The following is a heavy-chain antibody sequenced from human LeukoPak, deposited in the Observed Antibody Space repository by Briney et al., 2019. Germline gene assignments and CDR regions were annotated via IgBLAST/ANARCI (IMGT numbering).Heavy chain of an antibody. CDR3: ARGGSSGPEGWFDP. J-gene: IGHJ5*02. Sequence: ASVKVSCKASGYTFTNYGITWVRQAPGQGLEWMGWISSYNGNTKYAQKVQGRVTMTTDTSTSTAYMELRSLRSDDTAVYYCARGGSSGPEGWFDPWAQGTLVTVSS. CDR1: GYTFTNYG. D-gene: IGHD6-19*01. V-gene: IGHV1-18*01. CDR2: ISSYNGNT.